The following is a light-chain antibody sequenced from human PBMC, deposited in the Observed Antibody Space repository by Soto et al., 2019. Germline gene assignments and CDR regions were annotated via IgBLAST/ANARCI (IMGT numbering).Light chain of an antibody. CDR3: HDYGGAPYT. V-gene: IGKV3-20*01. J-gene: IGKJ2*01. CDR2: DAS. Sequence: IVLTQSPDTVSLSPGERVTLSCRASQSVNRTYLAWYQQKRGQAPRLLIYDASSRATGVPDRFSGSGSGTDFNLTISSLEPEDCAVYYSHDYGGAPYTFGPGTKVE. CDR1: QSVNRTY.